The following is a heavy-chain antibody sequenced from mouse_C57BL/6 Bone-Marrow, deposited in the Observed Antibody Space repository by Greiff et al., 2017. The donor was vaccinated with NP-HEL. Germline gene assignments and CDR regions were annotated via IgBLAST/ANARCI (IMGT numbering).Heavy chain of an antibody. CDR3: ARDSLWFAY. CDR1: GYSITSGYY. Sequence: EVQLQQSGPGLVKPSQSLSLTCSVTGYSITSGYYWNWIRQFPGNKLEWMGYISYDGSNNYNPSLKNRISITRDTSKNQFFLKLNSVTTEDTATYYCARDSLWFAYWGQGTLVTVSA. CDR2: ISYDGSN. V-gene: IGHV3-6*01. J-gene: IGHJ3*01.